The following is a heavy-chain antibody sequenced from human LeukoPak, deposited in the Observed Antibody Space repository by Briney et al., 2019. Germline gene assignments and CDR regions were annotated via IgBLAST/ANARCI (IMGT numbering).Heavy chain of an antibody. D-gene: IGHD2-2*01. CDR3: ARPRRYCSSTSCPTAFDI. J-gene: IGHJ3*02. Sequence: SETLSLTCAVYGGSFSGYYWSWLRQPPGRGLEWIGEINHSGSTNYNPSLKSRVTISVDTSKNQFSLKLSSVTAADTAVYYCARPRRYCSSTSCPTAFDIWGQGTMVTVSS. CDR2: INHSGST. CDR1: GGSFSGYY. V-gene: IGHV4-34*01.